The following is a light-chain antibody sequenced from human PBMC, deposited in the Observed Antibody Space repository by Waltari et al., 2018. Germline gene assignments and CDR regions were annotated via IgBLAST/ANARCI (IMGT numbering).Light chain of an antibody. CDR2: GSS. Sequence: EIVLTQSPGTLSLSPGERATLSCRASQSVRSRFLAWYQQKPGQAPRLLIYGSSTRATGVPDRFIGGGSGTDFTLTISSLDPEDFALYFCQQYGVSPPFTFGGGTKVEIK. CDR1: QSVRSRF. V-gene: IGKV3-20*01. CDR3: QQYGVSPPFT. J-gene: IGKJ4*01.